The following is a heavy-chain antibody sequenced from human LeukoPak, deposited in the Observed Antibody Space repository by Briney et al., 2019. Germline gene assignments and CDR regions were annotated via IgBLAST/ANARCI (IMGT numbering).Heavy chain of an antibody. V-gene: IGHV1-18*01. CDR3: ARAGAKDRNIASAGMIY. CDR1: GYNFSAYG. D-gene: IGHD6-13*01. J-gene: IGHJ4*02. CDR2: VTSDNRDT. Sequence: GASVKVSCRASGYNFSAYGMTWVRQAPGQGLEWMGWVTSDNRDTKYAPKFQGRVTMTTDMSSTTAYMELRSLRSDDTAVYYCARAGAKDRNIASAGMIYWGQGTLVTVSS.